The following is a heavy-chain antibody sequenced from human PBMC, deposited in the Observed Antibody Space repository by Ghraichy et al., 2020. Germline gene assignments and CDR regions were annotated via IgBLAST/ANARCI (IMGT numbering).Heavy chain of an antibody. CDR3: AKNLRDGHPFYEY. D-gene: IGHD2/OR15-2a*01. CDR1: GFTFSSYA. Sequence: GGSLRLSCEASGFTFSSYAMTWVRQPPGKGLEWLSAISGGGDYIYYADSVKGRFTISRDNPKNTLYLQMNSLRVEDTAVYFCAKNLRDGHPFYEYWGQGALVTVSS. J-gene: IGHJ4*02. V-gene: IGHV3-23*01. CDR2: ISGGGDYI.